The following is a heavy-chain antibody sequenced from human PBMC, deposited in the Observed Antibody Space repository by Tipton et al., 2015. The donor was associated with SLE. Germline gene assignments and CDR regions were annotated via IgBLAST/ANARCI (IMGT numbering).Heavy chain of an antibody. CDR3: ARGLIAVAANDACDI. Sequence: LRLSCAVYGGSFSGYYWSWIRQPPGKGLEWIGEINHSESTNYNPSLKSRVTISGDTSKNQFSLKLSSVTAADTAVYYCARGLIAVAANDACDIWGQGTMVTVSS. J-gene: IGHJ3*02. CDR2: INHSEST. CDR1: GGSFSGYY. D-gene: IGHD6-19*01. V-gene: IGHV4-34*01.